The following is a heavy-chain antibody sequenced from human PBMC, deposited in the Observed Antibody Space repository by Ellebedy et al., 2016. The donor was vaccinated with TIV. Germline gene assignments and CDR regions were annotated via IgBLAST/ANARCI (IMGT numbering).Heavy chain of an antibody. CDR2: ISWNSGSI. D-gene: IGHD2-2*01. CDR1: GFTFDDYA. J-gene: IGHJ6*02. CDR3: AKDMECSSTSCYSGMDV. V-gene: IGHV3-9*01. Sequence: GGSLRLXCAASGFTFDDYAMHWVRQAPGKGLEWVSGISWNSGSIGYADSVKGRFTISRDNAKNSLYLQMNSLRAEDTALYYCAKDMECSSTSCYSGMDVWGQGTTVTVSS.